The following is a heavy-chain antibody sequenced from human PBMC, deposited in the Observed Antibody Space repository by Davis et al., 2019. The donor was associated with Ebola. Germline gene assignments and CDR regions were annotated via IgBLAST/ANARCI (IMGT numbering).Heavy chain of an antibody. CDR3: ARVLPIVGAFGD. CDR2: IKQDGSEE. D-gene: IGHD1-26*01. Sequence: GESLKISCAASGFTFSSYWMSWVRQAPGKGLEWVANIKQDGSEEYYVDSVKGRFTISRDNAKNSLYLQMNSLRAEDTAVYYCARVLPIVGAFGDWGQGTLVTVSS. V-gene: IGHV3-7*01. J-gene: IGHJ4*02. CDR1: GFTFSSYW.